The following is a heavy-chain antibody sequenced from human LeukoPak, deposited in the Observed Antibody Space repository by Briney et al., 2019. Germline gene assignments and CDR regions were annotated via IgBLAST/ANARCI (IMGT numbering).Heavy chain of an antibody. Sequence: PSETLSLTCTVSGDSVSSANYYWSWIRQPAGKGLEWIGRIYTSGTTDYNPSLKSRVTVSVDTSKKQFSLKLSSVTAADTAVYYCARDHYDSSGHRHDAFDIWGQGTMVTVSS. CDR3: ARDHYDSSGHRHDAFDI. CDR1: GDSVSSANYY. CDR2: IYTSGTT. D-gene: IGHD3-22*01. V-gene: IGHV4-61*02. J-gene: IGHJ3*02.